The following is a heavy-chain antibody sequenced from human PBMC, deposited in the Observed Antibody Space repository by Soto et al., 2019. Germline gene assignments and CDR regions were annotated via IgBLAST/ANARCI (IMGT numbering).Heavy chain of an antibody. J-gene: IGHJ6*02. V-gene: IGHV3-30*18. Sequence: QVQLVESGGGVVQPGRSLRLSCAASGFTFSSYGMHWVRQAPGKGLEWVAVISYDGSNKYYADSVKGRFTISRDNSKNTLYLQMNLLRAEHTAVYYCAKSNWPGYSSSWYFFGMDVWGQGTTVTVSS. CDR2: ISYDGSNK. D-gene: IGHD6-13*01. CDR1: GFTFSSYG. CDR3: AKSNWPGYSSSWYFFGMDV.